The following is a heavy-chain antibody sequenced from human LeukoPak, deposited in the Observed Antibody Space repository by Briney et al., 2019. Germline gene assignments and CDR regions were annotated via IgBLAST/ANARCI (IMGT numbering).Heavy chain of an antibody. J-gene: IGHJ4*02. CDR2: INPNSGGT. D-gene: IGHD6-19*01. CDR1: GYTFTGYY. Sequence: ASVKVSCKAAGYTFTGYYMHWVRQAPGQGLEWMGRINPNSGGTNYAQKFQGRVTMTRDTSTSTAYMELSRLRSDDTAVYYCARVRIRQWLVFPSFDYWGQGTLVTVSS. CDR3: ARVRIRQWLVFPSFDY. V-gene: IGHV1-2*06.